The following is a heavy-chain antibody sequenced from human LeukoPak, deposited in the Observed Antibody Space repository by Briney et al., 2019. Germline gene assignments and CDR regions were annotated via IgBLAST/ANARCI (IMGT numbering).Heavy chain of an antibody. V-gene: IGHV3-33*01. J-gene: IGHJ4*02. CDR1: GIIFSDYA. D-gene: IGHD6-19*01. CDR3: AREWGRIAVAGGPGY. CDR2: IRYDGQTK. Sequence: PGGSLRLSCEASGIIFSDYAMHWVRQAPGKGLQWVALIRYDGQTKFYGDSVKGRFTISRDNSGSTLFLHMSSLRVEDTAVYYCAREWGRIAVAGGPGYWGQGALVTVSS.